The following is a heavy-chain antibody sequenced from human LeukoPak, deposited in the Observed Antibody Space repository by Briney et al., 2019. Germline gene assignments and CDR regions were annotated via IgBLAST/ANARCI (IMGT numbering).Heavy chain of an antibody. V-gene: IGHV1-69*04. CDR2: IIPILGIA. D-gene: IGHD3-22*01. CDR3: ARDSYDSSGYYYERIDY. Sequence: SVNVSCKASGGTFSSYAISWVRQAPGQGLEWMGRIIPILGIANYAQKFQGRVTITADKSTSTAYMELSSLRSEDTAVYYCARDSYDSSGYYYERIDYWGQGTLVTVSS. CDR1: GGTFSSYA. J-gene: IGHJ4*02.